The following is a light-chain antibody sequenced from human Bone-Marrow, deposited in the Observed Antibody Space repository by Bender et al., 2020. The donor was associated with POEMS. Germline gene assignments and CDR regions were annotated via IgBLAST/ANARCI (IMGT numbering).Light chain of an antibody. J-gene: IGLJ3*02. CDR1: SSNIGGNA. CDR2: GND. V-gene: IGLV1-44*01. CDR3: SSWDGILNCCV. Sequence: QSVLTQPPSASGTPGQRVTISCSGSSSNIGGNAVNWWQQLPGTAPKLLIYGNDQLPSGVPSLISCSKSCPSASLAISGFQSEGGADYFCSSWDGILNCCVFGGGPELTLL.